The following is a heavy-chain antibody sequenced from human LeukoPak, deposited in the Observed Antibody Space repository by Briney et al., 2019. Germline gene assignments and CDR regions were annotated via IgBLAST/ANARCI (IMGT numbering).Heavy chain of an antibody. D-gene: IGHD2-2*01. CDR2: IYTSGST. Sequence: PSETLSLTCTVSGGSISSSYWSWIRQPAGKGLEWIGRIYTSGSTNYNPYLKSRVTMSVDTSKNQFSLKLSSVTAADTAVYYCARVVPAAPEGIYYYGMDVWGQGTTVTVSS. J-gene: IGHJ6*02. V-gene: IGHV4-4*07. CDR1: GGSISSSY. CDR3: ARVVPAAPEGIYYYGMDV.